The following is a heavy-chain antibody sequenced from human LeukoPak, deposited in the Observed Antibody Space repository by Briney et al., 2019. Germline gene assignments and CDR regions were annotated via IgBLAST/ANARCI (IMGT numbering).Heavy chain of an antibody. D-gene: IGHD3-10*01. Sequence: GGSLRLSCAASGFTFSSYEMNWVRQAPGKGLEWVSYISSSGSTIYYADSVKGRFTISRDNAKNSLYLQMNSLRAEDTAVYYCARSSMVRGVLHYYYYYMDVWGKGTTVTISS. CDR1: GFTFSSYE. V-gene: IGHV3-48*03. CDR3: ARSSMVRGVLHYYYYYMDV. CDR2: ISSSGSTI. J-gene: IGHJ6*03.